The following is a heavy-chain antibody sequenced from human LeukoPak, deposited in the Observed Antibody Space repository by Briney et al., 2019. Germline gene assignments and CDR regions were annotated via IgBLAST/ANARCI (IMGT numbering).Heavy chain of an antibody. D-gene: IGHD3-22*01. CDR3: AKNRDYYDSSGPVDY. V-gene: IGHV3-23*01. Sequence: GGSLRLSCAASGFTLSSYAMSWVRQAPGKGLEWVSAISGSGGSTYYADSVKGRFTISRDNSKNTLYLQMNSLRAEDTAVYYCAKNRDYYDSSGPVDYWGQGTLVTVSS. CDR2: ISGSGGST. CDR1: GFTLSSYA. J-gene: IGHJ4*02.